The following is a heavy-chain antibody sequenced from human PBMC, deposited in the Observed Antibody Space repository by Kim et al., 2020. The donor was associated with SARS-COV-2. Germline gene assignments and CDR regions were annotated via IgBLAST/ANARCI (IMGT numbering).Heavy chain of an antibody. J-gene: IGHJ6*02. D-gene: IGHD6-19*01. Sequence: SETLSLTCAVSGGSISGNTWWSWVRQPPGKGLEWIGDIYHSGPTNYNPSLRSRVTISVDKSKNQFSLNVKSVTAADTAVYYCARPVAGSVWDVWGQGTTVTVSS. CDR1: GGSISGNTW. V-gene: IGHV4-4*02. CDR3: ARPVAGSVWDV. CDR2: IYHSGPT.